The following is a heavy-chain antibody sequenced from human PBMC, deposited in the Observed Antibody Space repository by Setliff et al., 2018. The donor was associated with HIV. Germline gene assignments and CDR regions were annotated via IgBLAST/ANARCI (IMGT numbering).Heavy chain of an antibody. V-gene: IGHV4-59*11. D-gene: IGHD3-9*01. CDR1: SGYMSGHF. J-gene: IGHJ3*01. CDR2: IYLGETT. Sequence: KPSETLSLTCTVSSGYMSGHFWTWVRQTPGGGLEWIGNIYLGETTNYNPSLKSRATISLDTSKRQFSLHLTSVTAADTAIYYCARDPSQYLDFLFDPQPFNVWGHGTMVTVSS. CDR3: ARDPSQYLDFLFDPQPFNV.